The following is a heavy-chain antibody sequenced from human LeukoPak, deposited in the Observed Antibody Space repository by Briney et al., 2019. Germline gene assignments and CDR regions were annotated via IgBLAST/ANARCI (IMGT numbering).Heavy chain of an antibody. D-gene: IGHD2-15*01. J-gene: IGHJ4*02. CDR1: GYSISSGYY. CDR3: LTTGCSGGGNCLYYFDY. Sequence: SETLSLTCAVSGYSISSGYYWGWIRQPPGKGLEWIGSIYHSGSTYYNPSLKSRVTISVDTSKNQFSLKLSSVTAADTAVYYCLTTGCSGGGNCLYYFDYWGQGTLVTVSS. CDR2: IYHSGST. V-gene: IGHV4-38-2*01.